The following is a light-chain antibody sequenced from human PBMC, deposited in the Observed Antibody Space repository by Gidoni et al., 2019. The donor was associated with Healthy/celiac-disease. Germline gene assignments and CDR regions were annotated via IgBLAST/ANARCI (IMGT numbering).Light chain of an antibody. CDR2: GAS. CDR1: QSVSSN. J-gene: IGKJ4*01. V-gene: IGKV3-15*01. Sequence: EIVMTQSPATLSVSPGERSTLPCMASQSVSSNLAWYPQKPGQAPRILIYGASTRATGIPARFSGSRSGTEFTLTISRLQSEDFAVYYCQQYNNWPPLTFGGGTKVEIK. CDR3: QQYNNWPPLT.